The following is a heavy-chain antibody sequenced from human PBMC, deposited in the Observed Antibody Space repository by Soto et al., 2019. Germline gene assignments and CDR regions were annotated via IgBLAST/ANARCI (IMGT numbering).Heavy chain of an antibody. CDR3: ARGQLDFWSGYGTLEYYYGMDV. Sequence: PSETLSLTCAVYGGSFSGYYWSWIRQPPGKGLEWIGEINHSGSTNYNPSLKSRVTISVDTSKNQFSLKLSSVTAADTAVYYCARGQLDFWSGYGTLEYYYGMDVWGQGTTVTVSS. CDR2: INHSGST. J-gene: IGHJ6*02. V-gene: IGHV4-34*01. CDR1: GGSFSGYY. D-gene: IGHD3-3*01.